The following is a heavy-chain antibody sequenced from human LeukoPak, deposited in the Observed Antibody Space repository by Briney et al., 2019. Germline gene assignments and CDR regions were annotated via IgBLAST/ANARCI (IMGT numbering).Heavy chain of an antibody. CDR3: ASSYYDFWSVRNDAFDI. V-gene: IGHV4-39*07. CDR2: IYYSGST. D-gene: IGHD3-3*01. CDR1: GGSISSSSYY. J-gene: IGHJ3*02. Sequence: PSETLSLTCTVSGGSISSSSYYWGWIRQPPGKGLEWIGSIYYSGSTYYNPSLKSRVTISVDTSKNQFSLKLSSVTAADTAVYYCASSYYDFWSVRNDAFDIWGQGTMVTVSS.